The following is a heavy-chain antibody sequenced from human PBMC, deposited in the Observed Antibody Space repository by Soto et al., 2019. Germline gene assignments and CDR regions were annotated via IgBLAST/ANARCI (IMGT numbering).Heavy chain of an antibody. CDR1: GFAFSSSA. Sequence: QVLLVESGGAVVPPGTSLRLSCAASGFAFSSSAMHWVRQAPGKGLEWVAVISNDGTNKYHADSVKGRFTISRDNSQNTPYLQIHGLRSEDTALYFCARDRGSGGWHGFASWGQGTLVTVSS. D-gene: IGHD6-19*01. CDR2: ISNDGTNK. CDR3: ARDRGSGGWHGFAS. V-gene: IGHV3-30-3*01. J-gene: IGHJ4*02.